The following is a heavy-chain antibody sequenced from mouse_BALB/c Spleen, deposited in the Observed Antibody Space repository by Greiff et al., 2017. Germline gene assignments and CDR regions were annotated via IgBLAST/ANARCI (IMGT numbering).Heavy chain of an antibody. CDR2: IWGDGST. Sequence: QVQLKQSGPGLVAPSQSLSITCTVSGFSLTGYGVNWVRQPPGKGLEWLGMIWGDGSTDYNSALKSRLSISKDNSKSQVFFKMNSLQTDDTARYYCARDILITTATFYAMDYWGQGTSVTVSS. V-gene: IGHV2-6-7*01. CDR1: GFSLTGYG. D-gene: IGHD1-2*01. J-gene: IGHJ4*01. CDR3: ARDILITTATFYAMDY.